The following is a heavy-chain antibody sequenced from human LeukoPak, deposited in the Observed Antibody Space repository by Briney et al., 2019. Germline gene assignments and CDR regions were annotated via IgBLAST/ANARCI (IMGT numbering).Heavy chain of an antibody. CDR2: INPNSGGT. CDR1: GYTFTGYY. CDR3: ARGAASYYYDSSGYYQLGDY. V-gene: IGHV1-2*04. D-gene: IGHD3-22*01. J-gene: IGHJ4*02. Sequence: ASVKVSCKASGYTFTGYYMHWVRQAPGQGLEWMGWINPNSGGTNYAQKFQGWVTMTRDTSISTAYMELSRLRSDDTAVYYCARGAASYYYDSSGYYQLGDYWGQGTLVTVSS.